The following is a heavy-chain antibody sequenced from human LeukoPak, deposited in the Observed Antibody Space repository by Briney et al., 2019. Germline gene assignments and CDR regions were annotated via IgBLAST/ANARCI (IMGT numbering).Heavy chain of an antibody. CDR1: GFTFSSYG. J-gene: IGHJ4*02. CDR3: ARERYYYDSSGFFDY. CDR2: IWYDGSNK. Sequence: GGSLRLSCAASGFTFSSYGMHWVRQAPGKGLEWVAVIWYDGSNKYYADSVKGRFTISRDNSKNTLYLQMNSLRAEDTAVYYCARERYYYDSSGFFDYWGQGTLVTVSS. V-gene: IGHV3-33*01. D-gene: IGHD3-22*01.